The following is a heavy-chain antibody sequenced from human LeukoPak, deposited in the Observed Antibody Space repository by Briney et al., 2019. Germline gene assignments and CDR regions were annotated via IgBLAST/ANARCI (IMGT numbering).Heavy chain of an antibody. J-gene: IGHJ4*02. D-gene: IGHD1-26*01. Sequence: SETLSLTCAVSGGSLSSTRHYWGWIRQPPGKGLEWIGNIYYGGSTYYNPSLKSRVTISVDTSKNQFSLKLNSVTATDTAVYYCARVHKDSGSYYCDYWGQGTLVTVSS. CDR1: GGSLSSTRHY. CDR2: IYYGGST. V-gene: IGHV4-39*01. CDR3: ARVHKDSGSYYCDY.